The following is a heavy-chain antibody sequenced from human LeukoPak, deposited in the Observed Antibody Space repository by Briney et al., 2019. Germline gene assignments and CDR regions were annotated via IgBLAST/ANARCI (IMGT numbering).Heavy chain of an antibody. J-gene: IGHJ4*02. CDR3: ARDLSEKYCIDY. V-gene: IGHV3-30*03. CDR2: ISYDGSNK. D-gene: IGHD2-8*02. CDR1: GFTFSSYG. Sequence: GGSLRLSCAASGFTFSSYGMHWVRQAPGKGLEWVAVISYDGSNKYYADSVKGRFTISRDNSKNTLSLQMNSLRAEDTAIYYCARDLSEKYCIDYWGQGTLVTVSS.